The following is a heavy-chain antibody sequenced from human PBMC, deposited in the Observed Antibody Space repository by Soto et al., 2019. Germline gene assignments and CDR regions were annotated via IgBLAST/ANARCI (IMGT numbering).Heavy chain of an antibody. CDR1: GDSISSYS. Sequence: PSETLSLTCTVSGDSISSYSWSWIRQPPGKGLEWIGNIHYNGNTKYSPSLKSRVTMSVDTSKNHFSLKLISVTTADTAVYYCAREYYDSSGLFPDYWGQGTLVTVSS. V-gene: IGHV4-59*01. CDR3: AREYYDSSGLFPDY. D-gene: IGHD3-22*01. CDR2: IHYNGNT. J-gene: IGHJ4*02.